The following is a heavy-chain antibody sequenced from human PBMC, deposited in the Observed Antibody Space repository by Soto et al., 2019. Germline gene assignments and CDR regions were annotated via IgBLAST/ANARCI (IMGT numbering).Heavy chain of an antibody. CDR3: ARAGYSYGFGYYYDY. V-gene: IGHV4-59*01. CDR1: GGSISRYY. D-gene: IGHD5-18*01. CDR2: IYYDGTT. J-gene: IGHJ4*02. Sequence: SETLSLTCTVSGGSISRYYWSWIRQPPGKGLEWIGYIYYDGTTNYSPSLKSRVTISVDTSNNQFSLRLSSVTAADTAVYYCARAGYSYGFGYYYDYWGQGTLVTVSS.